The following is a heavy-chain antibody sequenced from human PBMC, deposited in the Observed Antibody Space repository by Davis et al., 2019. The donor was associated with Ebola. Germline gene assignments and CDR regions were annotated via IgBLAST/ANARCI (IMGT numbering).Heavy chain of an antibody. CDR3: ARGRGVVVNMFGY. V-gene: IGHV4-59*01. CDR1: GGSISSYY. J-gene: IGHJ4*02. D-gene: IGHD3-22*01. Sequence: SETLSLTCTVSGGSISSYYWSWIRQPPGKGLEWIGYVYYNGGTNYNPSLKSRVTISLDTSKNQFSLKLSSVTAADTAVYYCARGRGVVVNMFGYWGQGTLVTVSS. CDR2: VYYNGGT.